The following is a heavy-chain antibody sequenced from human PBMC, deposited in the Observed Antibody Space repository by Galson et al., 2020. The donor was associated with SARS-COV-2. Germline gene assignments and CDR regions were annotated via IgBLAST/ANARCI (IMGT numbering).Heavy chain of an antibody. CDR3: VRRGALGYWFDP. CDR2: ISDNGDT. D-gene: IGHD2-15*01. V-gene: IGHV4-38-2*01. Sequence: SETLSLTCPLTSYSITRGSYWGCIRQSPGKGLAWLGTISDNGDTHYNPSLRSRVALSLDTSKNQFFLSLTSVTAADTAVYYCVRRGALGYWFDPWGPGALVTVSA. CDR1: SYSITRGSY. J-gene: IGHJ5*02.